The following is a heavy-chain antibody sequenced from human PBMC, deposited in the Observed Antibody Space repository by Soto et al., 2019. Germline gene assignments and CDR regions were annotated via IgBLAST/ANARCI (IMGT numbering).Heavy chain of an antibody. D-gene: IGHD2-2*02. CDR3: ARDRVVVVPAAIRYYYYYGMDV. J-gene: IGHJ6*02. CDR1: GDRVSSNSAA. Sequence: PSQTLTLTSAISGDRVSSNSAAWNWSRQSPSRGLEWLGRTYYRSKWYNDYAVSVKSRITINPDTSKNQFSLQLNSVTPEDTAVYYCARDRVVVVPAAIRYYYYYGMDVWGQGTTVTVSS. CDR2: TYYRSKWYN. V-gene: IGHV6-1*01.